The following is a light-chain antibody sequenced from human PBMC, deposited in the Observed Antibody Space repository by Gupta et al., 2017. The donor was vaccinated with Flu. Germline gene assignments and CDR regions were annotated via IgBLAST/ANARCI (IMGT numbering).Light chain of an antibody. J-gene: IGLJ2*01. Sequence: HSALTQPPSASGSPGQSVTISCTGTSSDVGGYNYVSWYQQYPGKAPKLIIYEVTKRPSGVPDRFSGSKSGSTASLTVSGLQAEDEADYYCSSYAGSNNLFFGGGTKLTVL. CDR2: EVT. CDR1: SSDVGGYNY. CDR3: SSYAGSNNLF. V-gene: IGLV2-8*01.